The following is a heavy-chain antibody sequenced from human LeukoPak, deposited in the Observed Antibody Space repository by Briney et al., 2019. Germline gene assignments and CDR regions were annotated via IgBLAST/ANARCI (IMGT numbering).Heavy chain of an antibody. V-gene: IGHV4-34*01. Sequence: SETLSLTCALSGGSFSDYYWTWVRQPPGMGREGIGESISGGGTDYNPSLKGRVAISMDTSKRQFSLSLTSMTAADPGVYFCARGRSAPASGFSWGPKQFYSGMDVWGQGTTVTVSS. CDR1: GGSFSDYY. CDR3: ARGRSAPASGFSWGPKQFYSGMDV. J-gene: IGHJ6*02. CDR2: SISGGGT. D-gene: IGHD3-22*01.